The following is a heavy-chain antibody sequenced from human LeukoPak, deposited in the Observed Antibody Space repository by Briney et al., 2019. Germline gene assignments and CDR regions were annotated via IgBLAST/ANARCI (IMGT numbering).Heavy chain of an antibody. CDR2: ISGGGGST. CDR3: AKADRIAVAYIDY. V-gene: IGHV3-23*01. CDR1: GFTFSSYA. J-gene: IGHJ4*02. D-gene: IGHD6-19*01. Sequence: GGSLRLSCAASGFTFSSYAMSWVRHPPAKGLEWVSAISGGGGSTYYADSVKGRFTISRDNSKNTLYLQMNSLRAEDTAVYYCAKADRIAVAYIDYWGQGTLVTVSS.